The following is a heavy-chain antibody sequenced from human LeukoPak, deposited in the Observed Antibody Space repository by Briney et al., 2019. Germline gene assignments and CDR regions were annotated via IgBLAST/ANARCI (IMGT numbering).Heavy chain of an antibody. CDR1: GFTFSSFS. Sequence: GGSLRLSCAASGFTFSSFSMNWVRQAPGKGLEWVSSITSRSNYIYYASSVRGRFTISRDNAKNSLYLQMNSLRAEDTAVYYCARDLRLWGQGTLVTVSS. V-gene: IGHV3-21*01. CDR3: ARDLRL. CDR2: ITSRSNYI. J-gene: IGHJ4*02.